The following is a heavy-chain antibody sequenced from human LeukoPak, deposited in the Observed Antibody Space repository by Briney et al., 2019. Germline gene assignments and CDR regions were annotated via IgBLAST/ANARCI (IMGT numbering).Heavy chain of an antibody. D-gene: IGHD2-2*01. CDR1: GGSISSSNW. CDR2: IYHSGST. CDR3: ARVRYQLPEGNDAFDI. V-gene: IGHV4-4*02. J-gene: IGHJ3*02. Sequence: SETLSLTCAVSGGSISSSNWWSWVRQPPGKGLEWIGEIYHSGSTNYNPSLKSRVTISVDKSENQFSLKLSSVTAADTAVYYCARVRYQLPEGNDAFDIWGQGTMVTVSS.